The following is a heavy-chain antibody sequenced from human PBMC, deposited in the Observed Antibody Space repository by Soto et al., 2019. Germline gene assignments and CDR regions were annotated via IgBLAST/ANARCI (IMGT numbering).Heavy chain of an antibody. D-gene: IGHD4-17*01. J-gene: IGHJ4*02. CDR2: IKSKTDGGTT. V-gene: IGHV3-15*01. CDR3: TTDLVFRVGDYGDLMGY. Sequence: EVQLVESGGGLVKPGGSLRLSCAASGFTFSNAWMSWVRQAPGKGLEWVGRIKSKTDGGTTDYAAPVKGRFTISRDDSKNTLYLQMNSLKTEDTAVYYCTTDLVFRVGDYGDLMGYWGQGTLVTVSS. CDR1: GFTFSNAW.